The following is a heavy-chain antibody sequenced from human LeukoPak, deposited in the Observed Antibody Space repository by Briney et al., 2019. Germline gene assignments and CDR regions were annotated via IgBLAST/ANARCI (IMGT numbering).Heavy chain of an antibody. CDR3: ARASRVAAGEFDY. CDR2: FDPEDGET. D-gene: IGHD6-25*01. CDR1: GYTLTELS. V-gene: IGHV1-24*01. Sequence: GASVKVSCKVSGYTLTELSMHWVRQAPGKGLEWMGGFDPEDGETIYAQKFQGRVTMTEDTSTDTAYMELSRLRSDDTAVYYCARASRVAAGEFDYWGQGTLVTVSS. J-gene: IGHJ4*02.